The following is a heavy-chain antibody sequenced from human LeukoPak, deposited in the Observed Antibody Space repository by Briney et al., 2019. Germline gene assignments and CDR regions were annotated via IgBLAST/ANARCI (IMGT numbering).Heavy chain of an antibody. Sequence: ASVKVSCKASGGTFSSYAISWVRQAPGQGLEWMGGIIPIFGTANYAQKFQGRVTITADKSTSTAYMELSSLRSEDTAVYYCARDGGSSSWYSAYYYYYMDVWGKGTTVTVSS. CDR1: GGTFSSYA. D-gene: IGHD6-13*01. V-gene: IGHV1-69*06. J-gene: IGHJ6*03. CDR2: IIPIFGTA. CDR3: ARDGGSSSWYSAYYYYYMDV.